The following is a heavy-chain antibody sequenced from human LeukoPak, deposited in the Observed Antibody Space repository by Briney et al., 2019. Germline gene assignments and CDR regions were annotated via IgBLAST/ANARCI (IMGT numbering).Heavy chain of an antibody. CDR1: GFTVSSNY. CDR2: IYSGGST. D-gene: IGHD1-26*01. V-gene: IGHV3-53*01. J-gene: IGHJ3*02. Sequence: PGGSLRLSCAASGFTVSSNYMSWVRPAPGKGLEWVSIIYSGGSTFYADSVKGRSTISSDNSKNTLYLQMNSLRAEDTAVYYCARGGSYLSAFDIWGQGTMVTVSS. CDR3: ARGGSYLSAFDI.